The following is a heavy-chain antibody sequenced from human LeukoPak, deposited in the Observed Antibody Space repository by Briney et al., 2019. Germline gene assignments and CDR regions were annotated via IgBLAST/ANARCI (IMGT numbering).Heavy chain of an antibody. D-gene: IGHD6-19*01. CDR1: GFTFSDYY. CDR2: ISSSGSTI. CDR3: ASSTTAPYRYSSGWYKDY. Sequence: PGGSLRLSCAASGFTFSDYYMSWIRQAPGKGLEWVSYISSSGSTIYYADSVKGRFTISRDNAKNSLYLQMNSLRAEDTAVYYCASSTTAPYRYSSGWYKDYWGQGTLVTVSS. V-gene: IGHV3-11*01. J-gene: IGHJ4*02.